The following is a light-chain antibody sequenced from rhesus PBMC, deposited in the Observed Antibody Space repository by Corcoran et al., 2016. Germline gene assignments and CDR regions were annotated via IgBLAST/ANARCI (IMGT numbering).Light chain of an antibody. CDR3: LQSSNWPLT. CDR2: GAS. Sequence: EIVMTQSPATLALSPGERATLSCRASQTINNYLTWYQQKPGQAPRLLIYGASSRATGIPNRVSGSGSGTEFTLTISSLEPADVGVYFCLQSSNWPLTFGGGTKVELK. CDR1: QTINNY. J-gene: IGKJ4*01. V-gene: IGKV3-24*04.